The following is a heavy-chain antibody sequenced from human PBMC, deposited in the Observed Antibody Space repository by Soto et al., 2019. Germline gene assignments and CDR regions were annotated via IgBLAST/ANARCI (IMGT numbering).Heavy chain of an antibody. D-gene: IGHD3-16*01. CDR3: ARWGTTGGLDV. CDR2: TSYDGSDK. CDR1: GFTFRSYV. Sequence: QVQLVESGGGVVQPGTSLRVSCVGSGFTFRSYVIHWVRQAPGKGLEWVALTSYDGSDKYYGVSVRGRFTMSRDNSRNTVYLQTDSLRLEETALYYCARWGTTGGLDVWGQGTLVSVSS. V-gene: IGHV3-30*19. J-gene: IGHJ1*01.